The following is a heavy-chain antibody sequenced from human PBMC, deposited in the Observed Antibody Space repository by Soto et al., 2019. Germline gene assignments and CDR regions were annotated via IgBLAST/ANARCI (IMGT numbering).Heavy chain of an antibody. J-gene: IGHJ6*02. Sequence: SVKVSCKASGFTFTSSAVQWVRQARGQRLEWIGWIVVGSGNTNYAQKFQERVTITRDMSTSTAYMELSSLRSEDTAVYYCAADSHYDFWSGYLGYYYYGMDVWGQGTTGTVSS. D-gene: IGHD3-3*01. CDR2: IVVGSGNT. CDR3: AADSHYDFWSGYLGYYYYGMDV. V-gene: IGHV1-58*01. CDR1: GFTFTSSA.